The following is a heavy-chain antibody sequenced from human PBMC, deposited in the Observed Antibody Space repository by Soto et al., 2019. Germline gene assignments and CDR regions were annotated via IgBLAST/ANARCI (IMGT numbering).Heavy chain of an antibody. D-gene: IGHD3-22*01. Sequence: GGLLLPSGAAYGFTFSSYSINGVGQAQGKGLEWVSSSSSSSSYIYYADSVKGRFTNSRDNAKNSLYLQMNSLRAEDTAVYYCARDPSSWLPYCVYYFDYWGQGTLVTVSS. V-gene: IGHV3-21*01. CDR2: SSSSSSYI. J-gene: IGHJ4*02. CDR3: ARDPSSWLPYCVYYFDY. CDR1: GFTFSSYS.